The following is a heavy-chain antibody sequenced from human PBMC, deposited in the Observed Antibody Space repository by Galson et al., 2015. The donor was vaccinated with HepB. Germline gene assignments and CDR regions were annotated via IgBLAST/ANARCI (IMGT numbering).Heavy chain of an antibody. Sequence: SVKVSCKASGYTFTGYYMHWVRQAPGQGLEWMGWINPNSGGTNYAQKFQGWVTMTRDTSISTAYMELSRLRSDDTAVYYCARALMYYYDSSGYYDAFDIWGQGTMVTVSS. CDR3: ARALMYYYDSSGYYDAFDI. CDR1: GYTFTGYY. V-gene: IGHV1-2*04. J-gene: IGHJ3*02. CDR2: INPNSGGT. D-gene: IGHD3-22*01.